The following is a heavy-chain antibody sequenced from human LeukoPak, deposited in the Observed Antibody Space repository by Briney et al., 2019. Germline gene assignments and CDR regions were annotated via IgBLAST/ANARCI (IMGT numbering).Heavy chain of an antibody. CDR2: ISGSGDYT. D-gene: IGHD1-1*01. J-gene: IGHJ6*03. CDR3: ARDSGYPTVSYYYYMDV. Sequence: GGSLRLSCAASGFTFNSYAMSWVRQAPGKGLEWVSAISGSGDYTYYADSVKGRVTISRDNSKNTLYLQMNSPRAEDTAVYYCARDSGYPTVSYYYYMDVWGKGTTVTVSS. V-gene: IGHV3-23*01. CDR1: GFTFNSYA.